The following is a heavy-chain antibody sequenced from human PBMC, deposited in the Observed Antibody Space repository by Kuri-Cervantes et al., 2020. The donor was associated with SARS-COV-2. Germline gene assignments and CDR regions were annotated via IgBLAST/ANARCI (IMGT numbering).Heavy chain of an antibody. J-gene: IGHJ6*03. CDR1: GGSISSGSYY. CDR3: ARGYYYYYYMDV. V-gene: IGHV4-61*02. CDR2: IYTSGST. Sequence: LRLSCTVSGGSISSGSYYRSWIRQPAGKGLEWIGRIYTSGSTNYNPSLKSRVTMSVDTSKNQFSLKLSSVTAADTAVYYCARGYYYYYYMDVWGKGTTVTVSS.